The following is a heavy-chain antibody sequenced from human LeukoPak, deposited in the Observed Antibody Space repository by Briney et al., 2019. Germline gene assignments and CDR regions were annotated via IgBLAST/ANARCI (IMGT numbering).Heavy chain of an antibody. CDR3: VTVPPFRSFDN. CDR1: GYSISSDYY. V-gene: IGHV4-38-2*01. D-gene: IGHD3-16*01. CDR2: IYHNEKT. J-gene: IGHJ4*02. Sequence: SETLSLTCAVSGYSISSDYYWGWVRQPPGKRLEWIGNIYHNEKTYYNPSLKSRVTLSVDTSKNQFSLRLSSVTAADTAVYYCVTVPPFRSFDNWGPRTLVTVSS.